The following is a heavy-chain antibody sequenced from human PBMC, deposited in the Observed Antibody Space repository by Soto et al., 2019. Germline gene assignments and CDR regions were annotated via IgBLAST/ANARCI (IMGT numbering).Heavy chain of an antibody. CDR1: GFTFSSYG. V-gene: IGHV3-30*18. D-gene: IGHD6-19*01. CDR2: ISYDGSNK. CDR3: AKSSGSGWFNYYGMDV. Sequence: PGGSLRLSCAASGFTFSSYGMHWVRQAPGKGLEWVAVISYDGSNKYYADSVKGRFTISRDNSKNTLYLQMNSLRAEDTAVYYCAKSSGSGWFNYYGMDVWGQGTTVTVSS. J-gene: IGHJ6*02.